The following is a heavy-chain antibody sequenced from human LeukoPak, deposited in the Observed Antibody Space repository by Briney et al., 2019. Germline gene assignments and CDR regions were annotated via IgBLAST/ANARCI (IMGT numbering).Heavy chain of an antibody. J-gene: IGHJ5*02. Sequence: ASVKVSCKASGYTFTSYGISWVRQAPGQGLEWMGWISAYNGHTNYAQKLQGRVAMTTDTSTSTAHMELRSLRSDDTAVYYCARKGYSYGGSGNWFDPWGQGTLVTVSS. V-gene: IGHV1-18*01. D-gene: IGHD5-18*01. CDR2: ISAYNGHT. CDR3: ARKGYSYGGSGNWFDP. CDR1: GYTFTSYG.